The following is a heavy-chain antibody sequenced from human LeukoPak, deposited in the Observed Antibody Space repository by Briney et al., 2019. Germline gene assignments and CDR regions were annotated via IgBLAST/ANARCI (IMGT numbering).Heavy chain of an antibody. CDR3: ASKWGYSSSWGWS. D-gene: IGHD6-13*01. CDR1: GFTFSSYS. Sequence: GGSLRLSCAASGFTFSSYSMNWVRQAPGKGLEWVSSIGSSSSDMYYADSLKGRFTISRDNAKNSLYLQMNSLRAEDTAVYYCASKWGYSSSWGWSWGQGTLVTVSS. V-gene: IGHV3-21*01. CDR2: IGSSSSDM. J-gene: IGHJ4*02.